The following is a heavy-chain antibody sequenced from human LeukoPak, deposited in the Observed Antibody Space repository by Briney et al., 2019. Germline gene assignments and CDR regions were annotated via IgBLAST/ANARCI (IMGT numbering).Heavy chain of an antibody. Sequence: SETLSLTCTVSGGSISSGSYYWSWIRQPAGKGLEWIGRIYNSENTNYNPSLKSRVTTSVDTSKNQFSLKLNSATAADTAVYYCARGVNSSSWYSNWFDPWGQGTLVTVSS. CDR1: GGSISSGSYY. J-gene: IGHJ5*02. V-gene: IGHV4-61*02. CDR3: ARGVNSSSWYSNWFDP. CDR2: IYNSENT. D-gene: IGHD6-13*01.